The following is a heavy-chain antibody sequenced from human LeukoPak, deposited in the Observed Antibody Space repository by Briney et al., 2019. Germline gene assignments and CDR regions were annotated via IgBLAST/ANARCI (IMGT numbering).Heavy chain of an antibody. J-gene: IGHJ4*02. Sequence: GGSLRLSCAASGFTFSSYGMHWVRQAPGKGLEWVAVISYDGSNKYYADSVKGRFTISRDNSKTTLYLQMNSLRAEDTAVYYCAKSSPAGESSDYWGQGTLVTVSS. CDR2: ISYDGSNK. CDR3: AKSSPAGESSDY. CDR1: GFTFSSYG. D-gene: IGHD3-16*02. V-gene: IGHV3-30*18.